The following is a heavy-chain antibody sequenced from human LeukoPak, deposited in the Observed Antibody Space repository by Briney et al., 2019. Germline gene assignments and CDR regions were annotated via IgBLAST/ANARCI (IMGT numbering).Heavy chain of an antibody. V-gene: IGHV3-30*02. CDR1: GFTFSNAW. J-gene: IGHJ6*03. CDR3: AKGVKVPLLRYFSYYMDV. CDR2: MRYDGSNR. Sequence: GGSLRLSCAASGFTFSNAWMSWVRQAPGKGLEWVAFMRYDGSNRNYADSVKGRFTISGDNSKNTLYLQMNSLRAEDTAVYYCAKGVKVPLLRYFSYYMDVWGKGTTVTISS. D-gene: IGHD3-9*01.